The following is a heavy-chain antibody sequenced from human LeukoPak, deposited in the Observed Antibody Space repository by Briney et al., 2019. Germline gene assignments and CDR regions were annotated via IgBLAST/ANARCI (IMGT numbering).Heavy chain of an antibody. D-gene: IGHD3-22*01. CDR3: ARDLIVVVSYGMDV. CDR1: GYTFTSYA. CDR2: INAGNGNT. V-gene: IGHV1-3*01. Sequence: ASVKVSCKASGYTFTSYAMHWVRQAPGQRLEWMGWINAGNGNTKYSQKFQGRVTITADESTSTAYMELSSLRSEDTAVYYCARDLIVVVSYGMDVWGQGTTVTVSS. J-gene: IGHJ6*02.